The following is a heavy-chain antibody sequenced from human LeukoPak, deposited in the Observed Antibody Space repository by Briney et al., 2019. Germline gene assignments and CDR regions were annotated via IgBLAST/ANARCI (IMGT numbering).Heavy chain of an antibody. Sequence: ASVKVSCKSSGYTFTNYGIGWVRQARGQGLEWMGWISGYNGDTNYAQKVQGRVTMTTDTSTSTAYMELRSLRSDDTAVYYCARGCSSTSCYLLDYWGQGTLVTVSS. CDR2: ISGYNGDT. D-gene: IGHD2-2*01. CDR3: ARGCSSTSCYLLDY. V-gene: IGHV1-18*01. J-gene: IGHJ4*02. CDR1: GYTFTNYG.